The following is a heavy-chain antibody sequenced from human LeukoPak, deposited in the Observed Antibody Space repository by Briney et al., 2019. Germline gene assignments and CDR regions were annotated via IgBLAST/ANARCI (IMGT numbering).Heavy chain of an antibody. CDR2: IYYSGST. Sequence: SETLSLTCTVSGGSISSYYWSWIRQPPGKGLEWIGYIYYSGSTNYNPSLKSRVTISVDTSKNQFSLKLSFVTAADTAVYYCARGQIAVAGTVDYGMDVWGKGTTVTVSS. CDR1: GGSISSYY. J-gene: IGHJ6*04. V-gene: IGHV4-59*01. CDR3: ARGQIAVAGTVDYGMDV. D-gene: IGHD6-19*01.